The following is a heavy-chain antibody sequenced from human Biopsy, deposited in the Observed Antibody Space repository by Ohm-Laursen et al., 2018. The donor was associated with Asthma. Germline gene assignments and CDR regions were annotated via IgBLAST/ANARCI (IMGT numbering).Heavy chain of an antibody. D-gene: IGHD6-6*01. CDR3: ARGKTWGRSYYFDY. J-gene: IGHJ4*02. CDR2: IFFDGSNK. V-gene: IGHV3-30-3*01. CDR1: GFTFHNYV. Sequence: SLRLSCAASGFTFHNYVMHWVRQAPGKGLEWVAGIFFDGSNKYYADSVKGRFTFSRDNSKDTLYLQVNSLRGDDTAVYYCARGKTWGRSYYFDYWGQGTLVTVSS.